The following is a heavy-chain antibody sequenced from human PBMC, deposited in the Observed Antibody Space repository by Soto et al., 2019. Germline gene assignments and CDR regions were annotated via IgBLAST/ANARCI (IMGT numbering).Heavy chain of an antibody. CDR1: GGSFSSGGYY. V-gene: IGHV4-31*02. CDR3: ARGHCNGGDCPNWFDP. Sequence: SETLSLTCFVSGGSFSSGGYYWSWIRQRPRKALEYIGYVYYNGNTFYNPSLKSRVIISVDTSQNQFSLKLTSVTAADTAVYCCARGHCNGGDCPNWFDPWGQGTQVTVSS. J-gene: IGHJ5*02. D-gene: IGHD2-21*02. CDR2: VYYNGNT.